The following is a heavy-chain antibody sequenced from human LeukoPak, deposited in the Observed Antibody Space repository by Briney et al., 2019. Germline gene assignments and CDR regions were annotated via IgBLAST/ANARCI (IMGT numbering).Heavy chain of an antibody. V-gene: IGHV4-59*01. D-gene: IGHD4-11*01. J-gene: IGHJ4*02. CDR2: IYYSGST. CDR1: GGSISSYY. Sequence: SETLSLTCTGSGGSISSYYWRWIRQPPGQGLEWIGYIYYSGSTNYNPSLKSRVTISVDTSKNQFSLKLSSVTAADTAVYYCARADYKLHFDYWGQGTLVTVSS. CDR3: ARADYKLHFDY.